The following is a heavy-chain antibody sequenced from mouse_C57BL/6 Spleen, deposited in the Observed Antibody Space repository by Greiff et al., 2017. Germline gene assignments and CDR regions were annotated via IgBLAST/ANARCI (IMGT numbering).Heavy chain of an antibody. V-gene: IGHV3-6*01. D-gene: IGHD2-12*01. CDR3: ARGYYY. Sequence: EVKVEESGPGLVKPSQSLSLTCSVTGYSITSGYYWNWIRQFPGNKLEWMGYISYDGSNNYNPSLKNRISITRDTSKNQFFLKLNSVTTEDTATYYCARGYYYWGQGTTLTVSS. CDR2: ISYDGSN. CDR1: GYSITSGYY. J-gene: IGHJ2*01.